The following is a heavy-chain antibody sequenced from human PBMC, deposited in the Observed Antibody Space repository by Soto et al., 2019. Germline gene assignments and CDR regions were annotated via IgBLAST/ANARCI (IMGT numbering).Heavy chain of an antibody. J-gene: IGHJ3*02. D-gene: IGHD6-19*01. CDR3: ARQSIAVTFTTLMPAFDI. CDR1: GGSISTYY. CDR2: IYYTGNT. Sequence: SETLSLTCTVTGGSISTYYWSWIRQPPGKGLEWIGHIYYTGNTNYNPSLKSRVTISVDTSTNRFSLRLRSVSAADTAVYYCARQSIAVTFTTLMPAFDIWGQGTMVTVSS. V-gene: IGHV4-59*13.